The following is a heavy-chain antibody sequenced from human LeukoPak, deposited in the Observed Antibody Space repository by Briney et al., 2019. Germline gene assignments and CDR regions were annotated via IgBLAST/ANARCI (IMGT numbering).Heavy chain of an antibody. CDR2: INPNSGGT. CDR1: GYTFTGYY. D-gene: IGHD3-3*01. CDR3: ARGPPYTIFGVVKGYYYYYMDV. V-gene: IGHV1-2*02. Sequence: ASVKVSCKASGYTFTGYYMHWVRQAPGQGLEWMGWINPNSGGTNYAQKFQGRVTMTRDTSIRTAYMELSRLRSDDTAVYYCARGPPYTIFGVVKGYYYYYMDVWGKGTTVTVSS. J-gene: IGHJ6*03.